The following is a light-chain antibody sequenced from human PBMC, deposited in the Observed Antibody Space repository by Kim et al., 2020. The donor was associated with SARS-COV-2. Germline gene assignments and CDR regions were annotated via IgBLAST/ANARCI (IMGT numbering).Light chain of an antibody. CDR2: EAS. CDR1: ESISSY. J-gene: IGKJ1*01. V-gene: IGKV1-5*03. CDR3: QQYQSYPWT. Sequence: DIQMTQSPSTLSASVGDRVTIACRASESISSYLAWYSQKPGKAPKLLMYEASSLESGVPSRFRGSGSGTEFTLTISSLQPDDFATYYCQQYQSYPWTFGQGTKVDIK.